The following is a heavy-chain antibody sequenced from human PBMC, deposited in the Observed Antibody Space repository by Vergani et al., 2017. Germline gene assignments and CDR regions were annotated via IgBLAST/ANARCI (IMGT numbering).Heavy chain of an antibody. J-gene: IGHJ4*02. CDR2: SIPSFGTA. D-gene: IGHD3-22*01. V-gene: IGHV1-69*12. Sequence: QVQLVQSGAEVKKPGSSVKVSCKASGGTFNSYAISWVRQAPGQGLEWMGGSIPSFGTANYAQKFQGRVTITADEYTSTAYMELSSLRSEDTAVYYCARALYYYDGSGSSWYVDRWGQGTLVTVSS. CDR1: GGTFNSYA. CDR3: ARALYYYDGSGSSWYVDR.